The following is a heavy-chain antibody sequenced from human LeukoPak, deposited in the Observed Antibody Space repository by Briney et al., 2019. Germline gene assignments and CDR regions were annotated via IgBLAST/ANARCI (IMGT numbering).Heavy chain of an antibody. Sequence: GGSLRLSCAGSGFIFRSHGMIWVRQAPGKGLEWVSSISSSSSYIYYADSVKGRFTISRDNAKNSLYLQMNSLRAEDTAVYYCARRPTVTTEYYYYYMDVWGKGTTVTVSS. V-gene: IGHV3-21*01. CDR3: ARRPTVTTEYYYYYMDV. CDR2: ISSSSSYI. J-gene: IGHJ6*03. CDR1: GFIFRSHG. D-gene: IGHD4-11*01.